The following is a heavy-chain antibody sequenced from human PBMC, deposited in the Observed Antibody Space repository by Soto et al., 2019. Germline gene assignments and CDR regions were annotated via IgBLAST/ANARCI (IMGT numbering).Heavy chain of an antibody. CDR2: ISHDGNNT. J-gene: IGHJ4*02. CDR1: GFTFSSYA. CDR3: AKCGLIAAAGIDY. Sequence: GGSLRLSCAPSGFTFSSYAMYWVRQAPGKGLEWMAFISHDGNNTYYADSVKGRFSISRDNSKNTLYLQMNSLRAEDTAVYYCAKCGLIAAAGIDYWGQGTLVTVSS. V-gene: IGHV3-30-3*02. D-gene: IGHD6-13*01.